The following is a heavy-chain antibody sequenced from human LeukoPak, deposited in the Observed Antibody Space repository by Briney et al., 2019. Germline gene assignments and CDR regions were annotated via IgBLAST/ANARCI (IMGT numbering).Heavy chain of an antibody. J-gene: IGHJ4*02. CDR2: IKKDGSER. CDR3: ASDDKNGTDY. V-gene: IGHV3-7*01. D-gene: IGHD1-1*01. CDR1: GFTFSSYW. Sequence: GGSLRLSCAASGFTFSSYWMSWVRQAPGKGLEWVANIKKDGSERYYVDSVKGRFTISRDNAKNSLYLQMISLRVEDTAVYYCASDDKNGTDYWGQGTLVTVSS.